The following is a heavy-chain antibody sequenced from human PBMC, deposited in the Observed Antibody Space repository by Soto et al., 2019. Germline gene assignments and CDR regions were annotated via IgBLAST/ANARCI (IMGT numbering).Heavy chain of an antibody. J-gene: IGHJ4*02. CDR2: ISSSRSYI. V-gene: IGHV3-21*01. Sequence: EVQLVESGGGLVRPGGSLRLSCVASGSTFGTYTMSWVRQAPGTGLEWVSSISSSRSYIYYADSVKGRFTISRDNAKNSLYLQMNSLRAEDTAVYYCAREVSIFGVIVHDYWGQGTLVTVSS. CDR1: GSTFGTYT. CDR3: AREVSIFGVIVHDY. D-gene: IGHD3-3*01.